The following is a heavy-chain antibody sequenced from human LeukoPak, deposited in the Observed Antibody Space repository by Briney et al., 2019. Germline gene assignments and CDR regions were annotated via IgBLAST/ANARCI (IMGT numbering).Heavy chain of an antibody. V-gene: IGHV3-20*03. D-gene: IGHD2-2*01. Sequence: SCINWSGGRPGYEDPLRGTFTISREHAKNSLYLEMDSLRAEDTALYYCARAPITSPFYFDYWGQGPLVTVSS. CDR2: INWSGGRP. J-gene: IGHJ4*02. CDR3: ARAPITSPFYFDY.